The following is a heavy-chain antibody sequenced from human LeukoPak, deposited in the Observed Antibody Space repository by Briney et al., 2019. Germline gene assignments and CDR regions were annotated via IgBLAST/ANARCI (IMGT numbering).Heavy chain of an antibody. CDR2: ISSSSSYI. D-gene: IGHD1-26*01. J-gene: IGHJ4*02. Sequence: GGSLRLSCAASGFSLSGYSVNWVRQAPGKGLEWVSSISSSSSYIYYADSVKGRSTISRDNAKNSVYLQMSSLRAEDTAVYYCARDPWGSGSYWGQGTLVTVSS. V-gene: IGHV3-21*01. CDR3: ARDPWGSGSY. CDR1: GFSLSGYS.